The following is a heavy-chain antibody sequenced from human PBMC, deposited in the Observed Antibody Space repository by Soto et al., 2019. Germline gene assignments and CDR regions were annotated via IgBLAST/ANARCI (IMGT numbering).Heavy chain of an antibody. CDR3: ARDLGGIVDTAMAGMDV. J-gene: IGHJ6*02. Sequence: SETLSLTCTVSGGSISSYYWSWIRQPPGKGLEWIGYIYYSGSTNYNPSLKSRVPISVDTSKNQFSLKLSSVTAADTAVYYCARDLGGIVDTAMAGMDVWGQGTTVTVSS. CDR2: IYYSGST. D-gene: IGHD5-18*01. V-gene: IGHV4-59*01. CDR1: GGSISSYY.